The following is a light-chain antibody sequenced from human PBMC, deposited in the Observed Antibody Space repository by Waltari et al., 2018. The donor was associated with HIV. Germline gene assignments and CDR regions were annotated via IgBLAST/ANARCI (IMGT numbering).Light chain of an antibody. CDR1: QSISSSY. V-gene: IGKV3-20*01. J-gene: IGKJ2*03. Sequence: EIVLTQSPGTLSLSPGERATLSCRTSQSISSSYLAWYQQKPGQAPRLLIYAASSRATGIPDRFRGNASGTDFTLTISRLEPEDFAVYYCQQYGSSPDSFGQGTKLEIK. CDR3: QQYGSSPDS. CDR2: AAS.